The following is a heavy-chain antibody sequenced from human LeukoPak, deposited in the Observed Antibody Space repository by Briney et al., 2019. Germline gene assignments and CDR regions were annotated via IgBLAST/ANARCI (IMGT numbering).Heavy chain of an antibody. V-gene: IGHV4-34*01. CDR2: INHSGST. CDR1: GGSFSGYY. CDR3: ARVAYDTGVDC. J-gene: IGHJ4*02. D-gene: IGHD3-3*01. Sequence: SETLSLTCAVYGGSFSGYYWSWIRQPPGKGLEWIGEINHSGSTNYNPSLKSRVTISVDTSKNQFSLKLSSVTAADTAVYYCARVAYDTGVDCWGQGTLVTVSS.